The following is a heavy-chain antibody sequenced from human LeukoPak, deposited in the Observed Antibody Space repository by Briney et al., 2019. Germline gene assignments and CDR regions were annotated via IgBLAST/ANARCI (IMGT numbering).Heavy chain of an antibody. CDR2: ISYDGSNK. CDR3: AKDQEGYSSGCPIDC. Sequence: GGSLRLSCAASGFTSSSYGMHWVRQAPCKGLEWVAVISYDGSNKYYADSVKGRFTISRDNSKNTLYLQMNSLRAEDTAVYYCAKDQEGYSSGCPIDCWGQGTLVTVSS. J-gene: IGHJ4*02. CDR1: GFTSSSYG. V-gene: IGHV3-30*18. D-gene: IGHD6-19*01.